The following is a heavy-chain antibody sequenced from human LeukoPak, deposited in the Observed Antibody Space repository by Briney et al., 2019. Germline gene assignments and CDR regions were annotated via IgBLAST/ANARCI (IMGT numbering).Heavy chain of an antibody. CDR1: GFTFSTFA. Sequence: GGSLRLSCAASGFTFSTFAMIWVRQPPGKGLEWVSSIFPSGGEINYADSVRGGFTISRDNSKSTLSLQMNSLRAEDTAIYYCAREYRYYDFWSGYKATDPLDAFDIWGQGTMVTVSS. CDR2: IFPSGGEI. J-gene: IGHJ3*02. D-gene: IGHD3-3*01. CDR3: AREYRYYDFWSGYKATDPLDAFDI. V-gene: IGHV3-23*01.